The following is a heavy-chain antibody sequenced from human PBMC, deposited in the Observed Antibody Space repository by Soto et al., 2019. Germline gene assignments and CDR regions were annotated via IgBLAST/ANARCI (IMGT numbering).Heavy chain of an antibody. CDR3: ARDLRAAGRPGMDV. V-gene: IGHV1-69*01. CDR1: GGTFSSYA. J-gene: IGHJ6*02. Sequence: QVQLVQSGAEVKKPGSSVKVSCKASGGTFSSYAISWVRQAPGQGLEWMGGIIPIVGTGNYAQNFQGRVTISADAPTSTAYLQPSSPKSEDTPMYYCARDLRAAGRPGMDVWGQGTPVTVSS. D-gene: IGHD6-13*01. CDR2: IIPIVGTG.